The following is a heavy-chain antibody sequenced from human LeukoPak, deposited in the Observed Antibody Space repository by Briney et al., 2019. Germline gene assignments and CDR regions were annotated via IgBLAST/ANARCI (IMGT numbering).Heavy chain of an antibody. D-gene: IGHD1-1*01. CDR1: GYTFTSYA. J-gene: IGHJ4*02. CDR3: ARVGAAVSYKTDFDY. CDR2: INTNTGNP. V-gene: IGHV7-4-1*02. Sequence: ASVTVSCKASGYTFTSYAMNWVRQAPGQGLEWMGWINTNTGNPTYAQGFTGRFVFSLDTSVSTAYLQISSLRAEDTAVYYCARVGAAVSYKTDFDYWGQGTLVTVSS.